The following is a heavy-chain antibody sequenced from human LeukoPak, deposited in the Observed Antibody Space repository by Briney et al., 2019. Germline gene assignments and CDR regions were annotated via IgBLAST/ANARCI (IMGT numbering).Heavy chain of an antibody. Sequence: PSETLSLTCTVSGGSISSYYWSWIRQPPGKGLEWIGYIYYSGSTNYNPSLKSRVTISVDRSKNQFSLKLSSVTAADTAVYYCARRGSYLQGFDYWGQGTLVTVSS. CDR2: IYYSGST. CDR1: GGSISSYY. CDR3: ARRGSYLQGFDY. V-gene: IGHV4-59*12. J-gene: IGHJ4*02. D-gene: IGHD1-26*01.